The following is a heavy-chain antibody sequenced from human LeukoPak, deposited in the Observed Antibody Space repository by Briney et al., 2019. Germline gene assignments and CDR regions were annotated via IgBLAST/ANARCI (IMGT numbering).Heavy chain of an antibody. CDR2: IYYTGST. V-gene: IGHV4-39*01. J-gene: IGHJ4*02. Sequence: SETLSLTCAVSGASISGSGYYLGWIRQPPGKGLEWIGNIYYTGSTYYNASLQSRITISIDMSKNQFSLRLSSVTAADTAMYYCVKSGGYGLIDYWGQGTLVTVSS. CDR3: VKSGGYGLIDY. D-gene: IGHD6-19*01. CDR1: GASISGSGYY.